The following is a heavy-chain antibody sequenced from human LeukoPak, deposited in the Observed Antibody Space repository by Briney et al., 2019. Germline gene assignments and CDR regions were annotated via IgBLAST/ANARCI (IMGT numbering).Heavy chain of an antibody. D-gene: IGHD1-26*01. CDR3: ARAGSGSSPWDY. J-gene: IGHJ4*02. CDR1: GFTVSSNY. V-gene: IGHV3-53*01. CDR2: IYSGGST. Sequence: GGSLRLSCAASGFTVSSNYMSWVRQAPGKGLEWVSVIYSGGSTYSADSVKGRFTISRDNSKNTVYLQMNSLRAEDTAVYYCARAGSGSSPWDYWGQGTLVTVSS.